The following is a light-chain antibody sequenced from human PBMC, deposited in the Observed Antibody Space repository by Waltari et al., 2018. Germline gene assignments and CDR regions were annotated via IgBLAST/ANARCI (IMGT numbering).Light chain of an antibody. J-gene: IGKJ2*01. CDR2: DAS. CDR3: QQSKTFPST. Sequence: DIQMTQSPSSVSASIGDRVTITCRASQDIGTSFAWYQQKPGKAPRLLIYDASSLQSGFPSRFSGSGSGTDFSLTIDTLQPEDFAAYFCQQSKTFPSTFGQGTKLEIK. V-gene: IGKV1D-12*01. CDR1: QDIGTS.